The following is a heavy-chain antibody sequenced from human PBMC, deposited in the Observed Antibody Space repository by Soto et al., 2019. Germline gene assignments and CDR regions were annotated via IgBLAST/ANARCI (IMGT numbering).Heavy chain of an antibody. CDR3: AREVNSSPARGPNWFDP. CDR2: TYHSGTT. Sequence: QVQLQESGPGLVQPSGTLSLTCAVSGDSINNSHWWSWVRQTPGKGLEWIGETYHSGTTNYNPSLKTRVTISIDKSKNQFSLXXXXXXAADTAVYYCAREVNSSPARGPNWFDPWGQGTLVTVSS. CDR1: GDSINNSHW. J-gene: IGHJ5*02. D-gene: IGHD6-13*01. V-gene: IGHV4-4*02.